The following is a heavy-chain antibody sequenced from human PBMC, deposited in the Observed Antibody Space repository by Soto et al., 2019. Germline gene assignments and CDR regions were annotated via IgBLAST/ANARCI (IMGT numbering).Heavy chain of an antibody. CDR1: GGSISSGGYY. CDR3: ARCSGGSCYFDY. D-gene: IGHD2-15*01. Sequence: PSETLSLTCTVSGGSISSGGYYWSWIRQHPGKGLEWIGYIYYSGSTYYNPSLKSRVTISVDTSKNQFSLKLSSVTAADTAVYYCARCSGGSCYFDYWGQGTLVTVSS. CDR2: IYYSGST. V-gene: IGHV4-31*03. J-gene: IGHJ4*02.